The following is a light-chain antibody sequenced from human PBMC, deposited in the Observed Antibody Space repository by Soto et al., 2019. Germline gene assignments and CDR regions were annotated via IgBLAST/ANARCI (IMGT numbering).Light chain of an antibody. CDR2: GST. CDR1: SSNIGAGYD. V-gene: IGLV1-40*01. Sequence: QSVLSHPPSGSGARGQRVTISCTGSSSNIGAGYDAHWFQQVPGTAPKLLIYGSTNRPSGVPDRFSGSKSGTSASLAITGLQAEDEADYYCQSYDSSLGGNYVFGTGTKVTVL. CDR3: QSYDSSLGGNYV. J-gene: IGLJ1*01.